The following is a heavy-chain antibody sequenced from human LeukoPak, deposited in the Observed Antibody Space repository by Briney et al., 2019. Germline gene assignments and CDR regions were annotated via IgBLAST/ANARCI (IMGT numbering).Heavy chain of an antibody. D-gene: IGHD3-3*01. CDR1: GYTFTSYG. V-gene: IGHV1-18*01. CDR2: ISAYNGNI. J-gene: IGHJ4*02. Sequence: ASVTVSCKASGYTFTSYGINWVRQAPGQGLEWMGWISAYNGNINYAQKLQGRVTMTTDTSTSTAYMELRSLRSDDTAVYYCARDPGSVTGVGTFDYWGQGTLVTVSS. CDR3: ARDPGSVTGVGTFDY.